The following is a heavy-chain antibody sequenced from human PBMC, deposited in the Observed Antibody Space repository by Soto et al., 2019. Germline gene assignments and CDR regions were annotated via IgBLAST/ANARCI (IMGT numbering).Heavy chain of an antibody. CDR2: IRSKANSYAT. CDR3: TRHISFSSSWPRNYYYYGMDV. V-gene: IGHV3-73*01. J-gene: IGHJ6*02. CDR1: GFTFSGSA. Sequence: GGSLRLSCAASGFTFSGSAMHWVRQASGKGLEWVGRIRSKANSYATAYAASVKGRFTISRDDSKNTAYLQMNSLKTEDTAVYYCTRHISFSSSWPRNYYYYGMDVWGQGTTVTVSS. D-gene: IGHD6-13*01.